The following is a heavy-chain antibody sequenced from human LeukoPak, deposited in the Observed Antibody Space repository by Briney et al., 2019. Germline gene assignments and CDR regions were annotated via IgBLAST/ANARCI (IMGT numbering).Heavy chain of an antibody. J-gene: IGHJ3*02. V-gene: IGHV7-4-1*02. D-gene: IGHD3-22*01. CDR1: GYNFNNYA. Sequence: EASVKVSCKASGYNFNNYAMNWVRQAPGQGLEWLGSINTNSGNPTYAQGLTGHFVFSLDTSVSTAYLQISDLQTEDTAVYFCARGYYDSDGYHAFDIWGQGTLVTVSS. CDR2: INTNSGNP. CDR3: ARGYYDSDGYHAFDI.